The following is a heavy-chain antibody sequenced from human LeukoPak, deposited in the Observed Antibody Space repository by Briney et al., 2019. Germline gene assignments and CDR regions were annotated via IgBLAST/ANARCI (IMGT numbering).Heavy chain of an antibody. Sequence: GRSLRLSCAASGFTFSSYAIHWVRQAPGKGPEWVAVISYDGSNKYYADSVKGRFTISRDNSKNTLYLQMNSLRAEDTAVYYCARGESSGWFVYWGQGTLVTVSS. J-gene: IGHJ4*02. D-gene: IGHD6-19*01. V-gene: IGHV3-30*04. CDR3: ARGESSGWFVY. CDR1: GFTFSSYA. CDR2: ISYDGSNK.